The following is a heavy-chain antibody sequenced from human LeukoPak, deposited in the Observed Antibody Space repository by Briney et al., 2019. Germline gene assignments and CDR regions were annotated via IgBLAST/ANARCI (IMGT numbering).Heavy chain of an antibody. CDR1: RYDINSVYY. Sequence: PSETLSLTCTVSRYDINSVYYWGWIRQPPGKGLEWIGSIYHSGSTYYNASLKSRVTISMDTSRNKFSLNLNSVTAADTAVYYCARAGGYYGSGSFLDYRGQGLLVTVSS. CDR3: ARAGGYYGSGSFLDY. V-gene: IGHV4-38-2*02. CDR2: IYHSGST. J-gene: IGHJ4*02. D-gene: IGHD3-10*01.